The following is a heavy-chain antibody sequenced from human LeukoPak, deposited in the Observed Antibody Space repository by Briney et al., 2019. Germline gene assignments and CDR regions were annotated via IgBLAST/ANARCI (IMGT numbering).Heavy chain of an antibody. D-gene: IGHD6-6*01. CDR1: GFTFSNHW. Sequence: QPGGSLRLSCAASGFTFSNHWMHWVRQAPGKGLVWVSGIKNDGSTTRYADSVKGRFTISRDNAKNSLYLQMNSLRAEDTALYYCAKESIAFDYWGQGTLVTVSS. CDR3: AKESIAFDY. V-gene: IGHV3-74*01. CDR2: IKNDGSTT. J-gene: IGHJ4*02.